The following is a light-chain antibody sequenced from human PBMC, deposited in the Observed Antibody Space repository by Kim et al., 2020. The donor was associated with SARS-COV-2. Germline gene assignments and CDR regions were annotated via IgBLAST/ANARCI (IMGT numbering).Light chain of an antibody. V-gene: IGLV2-14*03. CDR2: DVN. CDR3: SSYTTGSTLV. Sequence: GQSATLSCHGTSSDIGALNDVCWYQQHPGKPPKLVISDVNNRPSGVSDRFSGSKSDNTASLSIFGLQTEDEADYYCSSYTTGSTLVFGGGTKVTVL. CDR1: SSDIGALND. J-gene: IGLJ1*01.